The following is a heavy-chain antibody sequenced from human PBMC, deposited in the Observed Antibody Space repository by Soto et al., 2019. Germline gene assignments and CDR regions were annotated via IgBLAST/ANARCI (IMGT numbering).Heavy chain of an antibody. J-gene: IGHJ5*02. V-gene: IGHV1-69*02. CDR2: IIPVVGIG. CDR3: ARLVPCSGGACYGSWFDP. D-gene: IGHD2-15*01. Sequence: QVQLVQSGAEVKKPGSSVKVSCKASGGTFSSDTISWVRQAPGQGLEWMGRIIPVVGIGNYAQKFQDRVTITADKSTSTAYMELSSRRSEHTAMYSCARLVPCSGGACYGSWFDPWGQGTLVTVSS. CDR1: GGTFSSDT.